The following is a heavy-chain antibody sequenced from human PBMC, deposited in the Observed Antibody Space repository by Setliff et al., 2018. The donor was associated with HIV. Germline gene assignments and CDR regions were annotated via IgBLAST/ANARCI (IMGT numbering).Heavy chain of an antibody. J-gene: IGHJ4*02. D-gene: IGHD3-9*01. Sequence: PGGSLRLSCAASGFTFSSYAMSWVRQAPGKGLEWVSVISGSGDSTFYADSVKGRFTISRDNAKNSLYLQMNSLRAEDTAVYYCARDHQFYDICDYWGQGTLVTVSS. CDR1: GFTFSSYA. CDR2: ISGSGDST. V-gene: IGHV3-23*01. CDR3: ARDHQFYDICDY.